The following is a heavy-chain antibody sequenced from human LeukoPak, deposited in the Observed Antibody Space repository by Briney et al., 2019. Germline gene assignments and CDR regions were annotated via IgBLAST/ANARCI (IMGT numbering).Heavy chain of an antibody. V-gene: IGHV1-18*01. J-gene: IGHJ4*02. D-gene: IGHD1-26*01. CDR1: GYTFTSSY. Sequence: ASVKVSCKASGYTFTSSYINWVRQAPGQRLEWMGWISAYNGRTNYAQKFQGRVTMTTDSSTSTAYMDLTSLRSDDTAVYYCARRGTYYPCIDYWGQGTLVTVSS. CDR2: ISAYNGRT. CDR3: ARRGTYYPCIDY.